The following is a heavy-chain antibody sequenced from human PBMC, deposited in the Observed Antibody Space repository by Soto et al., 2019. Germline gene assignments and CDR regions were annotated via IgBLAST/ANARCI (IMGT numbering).Heavy chain of an antibody. CDR1: GGSISSGGYY. CDR2: IYYSGST. D-gene: IGHD3-10*01. Sequence: SETLSLTCTVSGGSISSGGYYWSWIRQPPGKGLEWIGYIYYSGSTNYNPSLKSRVTISLDTSKNQFSLNLRSVTAADTAVYYCASMGYHYGSGSYPLDYWGQGTLVTVSS. CDR3: ASMGYHYGSGSYPLDY. V-gene: IGHV4-61*08. J-gene: IGHJ4*02.